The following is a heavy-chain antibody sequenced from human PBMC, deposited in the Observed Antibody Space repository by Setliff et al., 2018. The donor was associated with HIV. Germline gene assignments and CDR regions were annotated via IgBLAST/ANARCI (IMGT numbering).Heavy chain of an antibody. CDR3: ARDYYDSSGYYNDPGY. Sequence: SVKVSCKASGGTFSTYAISWVRQAPGQGLEWMGGIVPVFGIGRSPQKFQGRVIITADESTSTAYMELSSLTSGDTAVYYCARDYYDSSGYYNDPGYWGKGTTVTVSS. CDR1: GGTFSTYA. CDR2: IVPVFGIG. D-gene: IGHD3-22*01. V-gene: IGHV1-69*13. J-gene: IGHJ6*04.